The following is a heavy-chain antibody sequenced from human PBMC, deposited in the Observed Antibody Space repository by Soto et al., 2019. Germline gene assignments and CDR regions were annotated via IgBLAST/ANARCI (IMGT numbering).Heavy chain of an antibody. CDR1: GFPFSSYG. V-gene: IGHV3-30*18. D-gene: IGHD6-13*01. J-gene: IGHJ4*02. CDR2: ISNDGSNT. Sequence: QVQLVESGGGVVQPGRSLRLSCAASGFPFSSYGMHWVRQAPGKGLEWVAVISNDGSNTYYGDSVKGRFTISRDNSENTLYLQMNSLGAVDTAVYYCAKEPPAIVAGGFDSWGQGTLVTVSS. CDR3: AKEPPAIVAGGFDS.